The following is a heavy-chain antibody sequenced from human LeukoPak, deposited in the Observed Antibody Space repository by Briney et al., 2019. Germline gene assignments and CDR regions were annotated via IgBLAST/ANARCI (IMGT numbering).Heavy chain of an antibody. D-gene: IGHD3-10*02. CDR2: ISSSGSTI. Sequence: GGSLRLSCAASGFTLSSYEMNWVRQAPGKGLEWVPYISSSGSTIYYADSVKGRFTISRDNAKNSLYLQMNSLRGEDTAVYYCAELGITMIGGVWGKGTTVTISS. CDR1: GFTLSSYE. CDR3: AELGITMIGGV. V-gene: IGHV3-48*03. J-gene: IGHJ6*04.